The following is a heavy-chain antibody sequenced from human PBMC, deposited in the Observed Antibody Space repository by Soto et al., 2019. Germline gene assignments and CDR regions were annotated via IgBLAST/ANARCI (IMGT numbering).Heavy chain of an antibody. CDR1: GGSFSGYY. D-gene: IGHD2-15*01. CDR2: IHQSGST. CDR3: ARGSEYCSGGSCYEFDF. Sequence: QVQLQQWGAGLLKPSATLSLTCAAYGGSFSGYYRRWIRQPPGKGQAWIGEIHQSGSTNDKPSLKSLVSISVDRAKNQFSLKLSSVTAADTAVYDCARGSEYCSGGSCYEFDFWVQGSLVTVSS. V-gene: IGHV4-34*01. J-gene: IGHJ4*02.